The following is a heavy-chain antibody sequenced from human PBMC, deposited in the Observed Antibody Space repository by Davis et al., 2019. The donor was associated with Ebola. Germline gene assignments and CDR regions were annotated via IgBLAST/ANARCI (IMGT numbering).Heavy chain of an antibody. Sequence: ESLKISCAASGLAFSSHGMHWVRQSPGKGLEWIGYISSSGSTEYNPSLKSRVAISVDTSKNQFSLKLSSVTAADTAVYYCARDDSGYDYAGGGMDVWGQGTTVTVSS. J-gene: IGHJ6*02. CDR1: GLAFSSHG. CDR3: ARDDSGYDYAGGGMDV. V-gene: IGHV4-59*11. D-gene: IGHD5-12*01. CDR2: ISSSGST.